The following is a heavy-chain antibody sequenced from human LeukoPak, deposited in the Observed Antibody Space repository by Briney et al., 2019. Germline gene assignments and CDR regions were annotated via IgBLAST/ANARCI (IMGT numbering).Heavy chain of an antibody. CDR1: GFNFRSYA. CDR3: VKRSPGYYCDH. Sequence: PGGSLRLSCAASGFNFRSYAMTWVRQAPGKGLEWASTISGRGDSTYYADSVKGRFTMSRDNSENTFYLQMNSLRAEDTAVYYCVKRSPGYYCDHWGQGILVTVSS. J-gene: IGHJ4*02. V-gene: IGHV3-23*01. D-gene: IGHD3-9*01. CDR2: ISGRGDST.